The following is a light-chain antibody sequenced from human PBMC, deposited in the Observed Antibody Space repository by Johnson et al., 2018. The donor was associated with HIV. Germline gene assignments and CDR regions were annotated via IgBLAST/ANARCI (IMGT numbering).Light chain of an antibody. J-gene: IGLJ1*01. Sequence: TQPPSVSAAPGQKVTISCSGNNSNIGNNYVSWYQHLPGTAPKLLIYDNNKRPSGIPDRFSGSKSGTSATLGITGLQTGDEADYYCGTWDSSLSAGGYVFGTGTKVTVL. CDR2: DNN. V-gene: IGLV1-51*01. CDR3: GTWDSSLSAGGYV. CDR1: NSNIGNNY.